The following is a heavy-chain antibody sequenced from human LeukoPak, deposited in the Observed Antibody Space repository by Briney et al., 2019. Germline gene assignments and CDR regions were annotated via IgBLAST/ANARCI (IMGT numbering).Heavy chain of an antibody. Sequence: PSETLSLTCAVSGDSIRSSSYYWGWIRQPPGKGLEWIGSIYYSGSTYYNPSLKSRVTISVDTSKNQFSLKLSSVTAADTAVYYCASDGGGSSSWGQGTLVTVSS. J-gene: IGHJ4*02. D-gene: IGHD2-15*01. CDR3: ASDGGGSSS. V-gene: IGHV4-39*01. CDR1: GDSIRSSSYY. CDR2: IYYSGST.